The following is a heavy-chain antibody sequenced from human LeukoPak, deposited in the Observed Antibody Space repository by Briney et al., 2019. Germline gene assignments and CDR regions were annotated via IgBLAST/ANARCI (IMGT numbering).Heavy chain of an antibody. CDR1: GFTFSSYG. V-gene: IGHV3-48*01. CDR2: ISISSTTM. Sequence: GGSLRLSCAASGFTFSSYGMNWVRRAPGKGPEWVSFISISSTTMYFADSVKGRFTISRDNAKKSLYLQMNSLRAEDTAVYYCARGSMYGDYPSYNWLDPWGQGTLVTVSS. D-gene: IGHD4-17*01. J-gene: IGHJ5*02. CDR3: ARGSMYGDYPSYNWLDP.